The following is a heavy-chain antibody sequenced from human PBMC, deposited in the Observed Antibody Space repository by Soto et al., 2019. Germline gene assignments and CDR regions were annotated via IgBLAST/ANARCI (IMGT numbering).Heavy chain of an antibody. D-gene: IGHD6-13*01. CDR3: AKSGYSSSWPTLYYFDY. V-gene: IGHV3-30*18. CDR1: GFTFSSYG. Sequence: GGSLRLSCAASGFTFSSYGMHWVRQAPGKGLEWVAVISYDGSNKYYADSVKGRFTISRDNSKNTLYLQMNSLRAEDTAVYYCAKSGYSSSWPTLYYFDYWGQGTLVTVSS. CDR2: ISYDGSNK. J-gene: IGHJ4*02.